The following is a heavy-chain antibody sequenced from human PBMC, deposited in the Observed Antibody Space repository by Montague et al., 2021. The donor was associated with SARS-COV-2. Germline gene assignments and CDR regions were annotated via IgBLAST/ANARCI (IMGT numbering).Heavy chain of an antibody. V-gene: IGHV4-59*01. CDR3: ARAPVAHITIFGVVTSFDY. Sequence: SETLSLTCTVSGGSISSYYWSWIRQPPGKGLEWIGYIYYSGSTNXNPSLKSRVTISVDTSKNQFSLKRSSVTAADTAVYYCARAPVAHITIFGVVTSFDYWGQGTLVTVSS. J-gene: IGHJ4*02. CDR1: GGSISSYY. D-gene: IGHD3-3*01. CDR2: IYYSGST.